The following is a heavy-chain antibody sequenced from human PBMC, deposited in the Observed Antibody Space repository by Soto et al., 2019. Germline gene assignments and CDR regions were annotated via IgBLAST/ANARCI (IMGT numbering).Heavy chain of an antibody. Sequence: GGSLRLSCAASGVTLNNYPMNWVRQAPGKGLEWVAAVSTSGDNTYYADSVKGRFTISRDNSKNTLYLQMHNLRAGDTAVYYCAIIPKQATRGDAFDMWGQGTMVTVSS. CDR2: VSTSGDNT. J-gene: IGHJ3*02. CDR3: AIIPKQATRGDAFDM. D-gene: IGHD2-21*01. CDR1: GVTLNNYP. V-gene: IGHV3-23*01.